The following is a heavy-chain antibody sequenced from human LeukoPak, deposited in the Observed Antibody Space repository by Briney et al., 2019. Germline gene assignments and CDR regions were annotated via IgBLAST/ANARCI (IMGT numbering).Heavy chain of an antibody. CDR3: ARDLGYYYDSSGYYYYYGMDV. V-gene: IGHV3-30-3*01. CDR1: GFTFCSYA. J-gene: IGHJ6*02. D-gene: IGHD3-22*01. CDR2: ISYDGSNK. Sequence: GGSLRLSCAASGFTFCSYAMHWVRQAPGKGLEWVAVISYDGSNKYYADSVKGRFTISRDNSKNTLYLQMNSLRAEDTAVYYCARDLGYYYDSSGYYYYYGMDVWGQGTTVTVSS.